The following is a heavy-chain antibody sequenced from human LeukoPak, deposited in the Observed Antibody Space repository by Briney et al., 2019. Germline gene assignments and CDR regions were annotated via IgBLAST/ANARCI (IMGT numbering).Heavy chain of an antibody. J-gene: IGHJ4*02. CDR1: GGSISSGGYY. Sequence: PSETLSLTCTVSGGSISSGGYYWSWIRQHPGKGLERIGYIYYSGSTYYNPSLKSRVTISVDTSKNQFSLRLSSVTAADTAVYYCARTIFGVVISDYWGQGTLVTVSS. CDR2: IYYSGST. CDR3: ARTIFGVVISDY. D-gene: IGHD3-3*01. V-gene: IGHV4-31*03.